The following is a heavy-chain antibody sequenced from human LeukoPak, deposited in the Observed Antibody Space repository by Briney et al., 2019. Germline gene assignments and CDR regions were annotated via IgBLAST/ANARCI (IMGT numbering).Heavy chain of an antibody. CDR1: GGSISSYY. V-gene: IGHV4-59*01. J-gene: IGHJ4*02. Sequence: SETLSLTCTVSGGSISSYYWTWIRQPPGKGLEWIGYIYYSGSTNYNPSLKSRVTISVDTSKNRFSLKLSSVTAADTAVYYRARGGSAYYYDSSGVYYFDYWGQGTLVTVSS. D-gene: IGHD3-22*01. CDR2: IYYSGST. CDR3: ARGGSAYYYDSSGVYYFDY.